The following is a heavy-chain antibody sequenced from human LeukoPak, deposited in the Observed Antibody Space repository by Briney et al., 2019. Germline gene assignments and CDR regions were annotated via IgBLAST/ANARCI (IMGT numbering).Heavy chain of an antibody. D-gene: IGHD2-15*01. CDR2: IIPILGIA. J-gene: IGHJ3*02. CDR3: ARDLPEVVVSARAFDI. CDR1: GGTFSSYA. Sequence: SVKVSCKASGGTFSSYAISWVRQAPGQGLEWMGRIIPILGIANYAQKFQGRVTITADKSTSTAYMELSSLRSEDTAVYYCARDLPEVVVSARAFDIWGQGTMVTVSS. V-gene: IGHV1-69*04.